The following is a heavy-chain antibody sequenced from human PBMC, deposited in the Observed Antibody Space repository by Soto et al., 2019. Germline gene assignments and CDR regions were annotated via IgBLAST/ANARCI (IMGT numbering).Heavy chain of an antibody. J-gene: IGHJ4*02. CDR3: ARIILSTTGTTGAFEY. D-gene: IGHD1-1*01. CDR2: ISAYNGNT. Sequence: GASVKVSCKSSGYTFTSYGISWLRHAPGQGLEWMGWISAYNGNTNYAQKLQGRVTMTTDTSTSTAYMELRSLRSDDTAVYYCARIILSTTGTTGAFEYWGQGTLVTVSS. CDR1: GYTFTSYG. V-gene: IGHV1-18*01.